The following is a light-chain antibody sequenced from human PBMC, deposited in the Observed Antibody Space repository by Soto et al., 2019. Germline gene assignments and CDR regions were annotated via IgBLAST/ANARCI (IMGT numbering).Light chain of an antibody. CDR1: QSVRSN. J-gene: IGKJ5*01. CDR2: GAS. Sequence: ETVMTQAPATLSVSPGEGASLSCRSSQSVRSNLAWYQQKPGQAPRLLIFGASTRATGIPARFSGSGSGTEFTLTISSLQSEDFAVYYCQQYNKWPPITFGQGTRLEIK. CDR3: QQYNKWPPIT. V-gene: IGKV3-15*01.